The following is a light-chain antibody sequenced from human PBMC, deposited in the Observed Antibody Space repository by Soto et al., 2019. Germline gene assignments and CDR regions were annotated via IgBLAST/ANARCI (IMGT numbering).Light chain of an antibody. V-gene: IGKV3D-15*01. J-gene: IGKJ1*01. CDR2: ASS. CDR3: HQYNNGWT. Sequence: ELVMTQSPATLSVSPGERANLSCRASQSVTASLAWYQQKPGQAPSLLFYASSTRAPGLPARFTASGSGTEFTLTIRSLKSEDFAVYYCHQYNNGWTFGQGTKVDIK. CDR1: QSVTAS.